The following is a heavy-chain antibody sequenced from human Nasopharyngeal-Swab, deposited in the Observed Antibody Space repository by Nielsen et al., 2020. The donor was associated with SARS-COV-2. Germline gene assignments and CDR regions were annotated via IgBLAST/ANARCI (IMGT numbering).Heavy chain of an antibody. CDR2: INPSGDGT. D-gene: IGHD6-6*01. CDR1: GYTFSRYY. J-gene: IGHJ2*01. CDR3: AREGSSPYWYFDL. Sequence: ASVKVSCKASGYTFSRYYMHWVRQAPGQGLEWMGIINPSGDGTTYAQNFQGRVTMTRDTSTSTVYMELSSLRFDDTAVYYCAREGSSPYWYFDLWGRGTLVTVSS. V-gene: IGHV1-46*01.